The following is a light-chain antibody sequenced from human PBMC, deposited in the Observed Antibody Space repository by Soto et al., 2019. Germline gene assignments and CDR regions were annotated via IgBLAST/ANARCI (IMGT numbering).Light chain of an antibody. CDR2: DVT. J-gene: IGLJ1*01. V-gene: IGLV2-14*01. CDR1: SSDVGGYNY. CDR3: SSYTSSSTPYV. Sequence: QSVLAQPASVSESPGQSITISCTGTSSDVGGYNYVSWYQQHPVKAPKLMIYDVTNRPSGVSDRFSGSKSGNTASLTISGLQAEDEADYCCSSYTSSSTPYVFGTGTKVTVL.